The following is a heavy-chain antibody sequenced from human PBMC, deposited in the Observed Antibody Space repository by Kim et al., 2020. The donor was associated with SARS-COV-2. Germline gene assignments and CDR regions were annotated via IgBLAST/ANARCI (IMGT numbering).Heavy chain of an antibody. V-gene: IGHV1-69*04. CDR3: ARGAPDFGETEDP. J-gene: IGHJ5*02. CDR2: IIPILGIA. CDR1: GGTFSSYA. D-gene: IGHD3-10*01. Sequence: SVKVSCKASGGTFSSYAISWVRQAPGQGLEWMGRIIPILGIANYAQKFQGRVTITADKSTSTAYMELSSLRSEDTAVYYCARGAPDFGETEDPWGQGTLVTVSS.